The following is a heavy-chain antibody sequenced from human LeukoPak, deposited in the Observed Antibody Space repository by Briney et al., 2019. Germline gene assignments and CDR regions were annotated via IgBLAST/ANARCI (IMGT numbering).Heavy chain of an antibody. CDR3: ARDRLSYYYYGMDV. CDR2: IYSGGST. J-gene: IGHJ6*02. Sequence: GGSLRLSCAASGFTVRSNYMSWVRQAPGKGLEWVSVIYSGGSTYYADSVKGRFTISRDNSKNTLYLQMNSLRAEDTAVYYCARDRLSYYYYGMDVWGQGTTVTVSS. D-gene: IGHD4/OR15-4a*01. CDR1: GFTVRSNY. V-gene: IGHV3-66*01.